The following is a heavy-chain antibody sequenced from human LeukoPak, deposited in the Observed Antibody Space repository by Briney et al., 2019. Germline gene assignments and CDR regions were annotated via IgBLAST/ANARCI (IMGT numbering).Heavy chain of an antibody. J-gene: IGHJ4*02. CDR3: ARCRHGNCDYFDY. CDR2: FYTSGTT. Sequence: SETLSLTCTVSGGSFTIDYWSWIRQPAGKGLEWIGRFYTSGTTNYNPSLKSRVTMSADTSKTQFSLKLSSVTAADTAVYYCARCRHGNCDYFDYWGQGTLVTVSS. CDR1: GGSFTIDY. D-gene: IGHD1-7*01. V-gene: IGHV4-4*07.